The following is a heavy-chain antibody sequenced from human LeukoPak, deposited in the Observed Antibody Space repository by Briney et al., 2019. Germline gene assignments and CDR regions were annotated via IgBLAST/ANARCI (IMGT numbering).Heavy chain of an antibody. J-gene: IGHJ4*02. CDR3: ARGTYYYDIGAYYYGYYFDY. CDR1: GFTFSSYA. V-gene: IGHV3-23*01. D-gene: IGHD3-22*01. CDR2: ISGSVGST. Sequence: GGSLRLSRAASGFTFSSYAMSWVRQAPGKGLEWVSGISGSVGSTYYADSVKGRFTISRDDSKNTLYLQMDSLSAEDTAIYFCARGTYYYDIGAYYYGYYFDYWGQGTLVTVSS.